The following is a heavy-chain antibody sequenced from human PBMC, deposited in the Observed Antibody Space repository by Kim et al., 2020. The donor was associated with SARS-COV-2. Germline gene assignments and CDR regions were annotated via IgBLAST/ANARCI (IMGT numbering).Heavy chain of an antibody. V-gene: IGHV4-39*01. J-gene: IGHJ2*01. CDR1: GDSISSSDYY. Sequence: SETLSLTCTVSGDSISSSDYYWGWIRQPPGKGLEWIGSIYYSGSTYYSGRTYYNPSLKSRVTISGDTSKKQFTLKLSSVTAADTAVYSCARHRGEYCSSTSCYTGGYFDLWGRGTLVTVSS. D-gene: IGHD2-2*02. CDR2: IYYSGSTYYSGRT. CDR3: ARHRGEYCSSTSCYTGGYFDL.